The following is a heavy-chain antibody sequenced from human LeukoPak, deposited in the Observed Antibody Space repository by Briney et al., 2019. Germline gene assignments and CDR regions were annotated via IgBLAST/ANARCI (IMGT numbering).Heavy chain of an antibody. V-gene: IGHV1-2*02. CDR3: ATNILVRDIINWFDP. CDR2: IKPNSGDT. Sequence: ASVKVSCKASGYSFADYYMHWVRQAPGQGREWMGWIKPNSGDTRSAQKFQGRVTMTRDTSISTAYMELSSLRYDDTAVYYCATNILVRDIINWFDPWGQGTLVTVSS. D-gene: IGHD3-10*01. CDR1: GYSFADYY. J-gene: IGHJ5*02.